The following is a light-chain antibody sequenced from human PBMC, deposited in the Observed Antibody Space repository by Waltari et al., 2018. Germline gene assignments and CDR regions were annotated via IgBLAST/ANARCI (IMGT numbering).Light chain of an antibody. V-gene: IGLV6-57*04. J-gene: IGLJ3*02. CDR3: QSYDNSIQGV. Sequence: NFMLTQPHSVSGSPGKTVTISCTRSSGNIASHYVQWYQQRPGRAPTTVIYEDDQRPSWVPDRFSGSIDTSSNSASLTISGLKTEDEADYYCQSYDNSIQGVFGGGTKLTVL. CDR2: EDD. CDR1: SGNIASHY.